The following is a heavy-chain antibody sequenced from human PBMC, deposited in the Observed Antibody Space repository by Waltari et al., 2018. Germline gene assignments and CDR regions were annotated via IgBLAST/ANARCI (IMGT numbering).Heavy chain of an antibody. CDR1: GFLFSNSW. D-gene: IGHD1-1*01. J-gene: IGHJ4*02. Sequence: EVQLVESGGGLVQPGESLRLSCVASGFLFSNSWMSWVRQAPGKGLEWGANIKEDGSQRYYVDSVNGRFTISRDNAKNSLYLQMNSLRVEDTAVFYCVKGGGNFHSWGQGTLVTVS. CDR3: VKGGGNFHS. CDR2: IKEDGSQR. V-gene: IGHV3-7*03.